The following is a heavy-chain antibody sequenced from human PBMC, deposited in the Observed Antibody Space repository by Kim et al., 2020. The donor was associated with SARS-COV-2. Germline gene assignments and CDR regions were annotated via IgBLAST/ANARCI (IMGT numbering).Heavy chain of an antibody. Sequence: GGSLRLSCAASGFTFSSFAMSWVRQAPGKGLEWVSAVGGSGVTTYYADSVKGRFTISRDNSKNTLYLQMNSLRAEDTAVYYCASQEGFGESYYFDYWGQG. V-gene: IGHV3-23*01. D-gene: IGHD3-10*01. CDR2: VGGSGVTT. J-gene: IGHJ4*02. CDR1: GFTFSSFA. CDR3: ASQEGFGESYYFDY.